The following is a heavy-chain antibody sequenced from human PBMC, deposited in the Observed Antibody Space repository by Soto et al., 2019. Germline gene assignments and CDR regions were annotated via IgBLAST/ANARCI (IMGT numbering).Heavy chain of an antibody. Sequence: QVQLVQSGAEVKKPGSSVKVSCKASGGTFSSYAISWVRQAPGHGLEWMGGIIPIFGTANYAQKFQGRVTITADEPTSTAYKELSSLRSEDTAVYYFARESRYCSGGSCYFLPGIDYWGQGTLVTVSS. CDR3: ARESRYCSGGSCYFLPGIDY. D-gene: IGHD2-15*01. CDR2: IIPIFGTA. CDR1: GGTFSSYA. J-gene: IGHJ4*02. V-gene: IGHV1-69*12.